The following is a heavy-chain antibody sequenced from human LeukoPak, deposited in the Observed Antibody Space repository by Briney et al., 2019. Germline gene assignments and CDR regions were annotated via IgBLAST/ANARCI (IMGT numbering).Heavy chain of an antibody. D-gene: IGHD3-16*01. J-gene: IGHJ5*02. CDR2: IGPIPGEA. CDR1: GGTLSNYG. Sequence: GASVKVSCKASGGTLSNYGLTWVRQSPGQGLEWMGGIGPIPGEASYAQKFQGRVTITADRSTSTAYMELSSLRSEDTAVYYCARRCCGGGGVENWGFDPWGQGTLVTVSS. V-gene: IGHV1-69*10. CDR3: ARRCCGGGGVENWGFDP.